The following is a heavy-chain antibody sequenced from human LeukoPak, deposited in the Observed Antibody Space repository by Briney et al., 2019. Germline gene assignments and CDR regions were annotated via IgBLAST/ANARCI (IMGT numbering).Heavy chain of an antibody. J-gene: IGHJ3*02. V-gene: IGHV4-39*01. D-gene: IGHD3-22*01. CDR3: ARFRRDYYDSSGYYLGAFDI. Sequence: SETLSLTCTVSGGSISSSNYYWGWIRPPPGKGLEWIGSSYYSGRTYYSPSLKSRVTISVDTSKNQFSLKLSSVTAADTAVYYCARFRRDYYDSSGYYLGAFDIWGQGTMVTVSS. CDR1: GGSISSSNYY. CDR2: SYYSGRT.